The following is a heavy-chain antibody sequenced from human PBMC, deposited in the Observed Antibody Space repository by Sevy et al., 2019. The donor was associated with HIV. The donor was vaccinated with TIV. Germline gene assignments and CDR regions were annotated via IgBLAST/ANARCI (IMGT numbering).Heavy chain of an antibody. V-gene: IGHV4-59*01. Sequence: SETLSLTCTVSGDSIDSNYWNWIRQPPGKGLEWIGYLYYSGVTNYNPSLKSRVTISVDTSKNQFSLKLRSLTAADTAVYYCARAPTAPNGMDVWGQGTTVTVSS. CDR1: GDSIDSNY. CDR2: LYYSGVT. CDR3: ARAPTAPNGMDV. J-gene: IGHJ6*02. D-gene: IGHD1-1*01.